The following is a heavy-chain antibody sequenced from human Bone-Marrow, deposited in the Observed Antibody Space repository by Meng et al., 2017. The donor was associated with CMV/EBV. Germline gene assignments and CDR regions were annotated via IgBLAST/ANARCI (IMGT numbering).Heavy chain of an antibody. CDR2: IYPGDSDI. CDR3: ARQLWGFTYANLY. CDR1: GYRFSSYW. Sequence: GESQKISCEGSGYRFSSYWVAWVRQMPGKGLEWMGSIYPGDSDIRYSPSFQGQVTISADKSTSLAYLQWNSLKASDTGTYYCARQLWGFTYANLYWGQGTLVTVSS. V-gene: IGHV5-51*01. D-gene: IGHD5-18*01. J-gene: IGHJ1*01.